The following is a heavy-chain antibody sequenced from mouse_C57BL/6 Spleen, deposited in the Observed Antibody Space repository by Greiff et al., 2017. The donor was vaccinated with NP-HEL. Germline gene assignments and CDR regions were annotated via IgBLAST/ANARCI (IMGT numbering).Heavy chain of an antibody. CDR1: GYAFSSSW. D-gene: IGHD1-1*01. Sequence: QVQLQQSGPELVKPGASVKISCKASGYAFSSSWMNWVKQRPGKGLEWIGRIYPGDGDTNYNGKFKGKATLTADKSSSTAYMQLSSLTSEDSAVYFCASQYGSRNWYFDVWGTGTTVTVSS. CDR2: IYPGDGDT. V-gene: IGHV1-82*01. J-gene: IGHJ1*03. CDR3: ASQYGSRNWYFDV.